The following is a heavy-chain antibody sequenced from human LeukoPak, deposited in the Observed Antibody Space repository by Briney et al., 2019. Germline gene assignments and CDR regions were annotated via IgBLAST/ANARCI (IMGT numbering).Heavy chain of an antibody. CDR3: ARGMTTVTTSNWFDP. D-gene: IGHD4-17*01. CDR1: GGSISSGSYY. J-gene: IGHJ5*02. Sequence: SETLSLTCTVSGGSISSGSYYWSWIRQPAGKGLEWIGRIYATGSTNYNPSLKSRVTISVDTSKNQFSLKLSSVTAADTAVYYCARGMTTVTTSNWFDPWGQGTLVTVSS. CDR2: IYATGST. V-gene: IGHV4-61*02.